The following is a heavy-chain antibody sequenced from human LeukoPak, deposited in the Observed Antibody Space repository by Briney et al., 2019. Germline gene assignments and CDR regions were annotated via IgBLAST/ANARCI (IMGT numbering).Heavy chain of an antibody. V-gene: IGHV4-39*07. D-gene: IGHD3-22*01. CDR2: IYYSGST. J-gene: IGHJ3*02. Sequence: SETLSLTRTVSGGSISSSSYYWGWIRQPPGKGLEWIGSIYYSGSTYYNPSLKSRVTISVDTSKNQFSLKLSSVTAADTAVYYCARDDFYYDSSGYQGTDAFDIWGQGTMVTVSS. CDR1: GGSISSSSYY. CDR3: ARDDFYYDSSGYQGTDAFDI.